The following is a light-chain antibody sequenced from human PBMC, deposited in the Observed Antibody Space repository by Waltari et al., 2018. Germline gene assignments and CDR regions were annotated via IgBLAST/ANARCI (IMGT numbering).Light chain of an antibody. J-gene: IGLJ3*02. CDR3: AAWDDSLGAV. CDR2: NTN. V-gene: IGLV1-44*01. CDR1: FPNIGSNS. Sequence: QSVLTQPPSVSGTPGQRVTIPCSGSFPNIGSNSVTWYQQLPGTSPRLLIYNTNQGPSGVPHRFSASKSGTSASLAITGLQSEDEAYYYCAAWDDSLGAVFGGGTKLTVL.